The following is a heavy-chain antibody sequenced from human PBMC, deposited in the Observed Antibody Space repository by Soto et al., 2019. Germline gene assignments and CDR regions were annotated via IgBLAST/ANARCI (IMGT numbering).Heavy chain of an antibody. CDR1: GFTFSSYG. Sequence: QVQLVESGGGVVQPGRSLRLSCAASGFTFSSYGMHWVRQAPGKGLEWVAVIWYDGSNKYYADSVKGRFTISRDNSKNTLYLQLNSLRDEDTAVYYCARVSPSGCSSTSCYRGYMDVWGKGTTVTVSS. V-gene: IGHV3-33*01. CDR3: ARVSPSGCSSTSCYRGYMDV. D-gene: IGHD2-2*01. J-gene: IGHJ6*03. CDR2: IWYDGSNK.